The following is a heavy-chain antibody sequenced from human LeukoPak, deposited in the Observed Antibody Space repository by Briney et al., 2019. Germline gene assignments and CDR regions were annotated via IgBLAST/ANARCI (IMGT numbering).Heavy chain of an antibody. Sequence: GGSLRLSCAASGFTFSSYGMHWVRQAPGKGLEWVAVIWYDGSNKYYADSVEGRFTISRDNSKNTLYLQMNRLRAEDTAVYYCARESGVATTYVDYWGQGTLVTVSS. CDR1: GFTFSSYG. D-gene: IGHD5-12*01. V-gene: IGHV3-33*01. J-gene: IGHJ4*02. CDR3: ARESGVATTYVDY. CDR2: IWYDGSNK.